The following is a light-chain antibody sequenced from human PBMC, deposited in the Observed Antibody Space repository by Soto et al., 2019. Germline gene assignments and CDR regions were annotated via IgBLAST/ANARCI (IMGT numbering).Light chain of an antibody. CDR1: QSISIY. CDR2: AAS. CDR3: QQSYNIPRAT. Sequence: DIQMTQSPSSLSASVGGRVTITRRASQSISIYLNWYQQKPGKAPKVMXYAASSLQSGVPPRFSGSGSGTDFTLTISSLQTEDFATYFCQQSYNIPRATFGQGTKVDIK. J-gene: IGKJ1*01. V-gene: IGKV1-39*01.